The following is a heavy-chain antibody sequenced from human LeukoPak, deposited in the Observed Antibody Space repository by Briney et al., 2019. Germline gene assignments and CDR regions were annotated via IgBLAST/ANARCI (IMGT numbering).Heavy chain of an antibody. J-gene: IGHJ4*02. CDR3: ARLFGYSGYRHAHFDY. V-gene: IGHV5-51*01. CDR1: GYSFTSYS. CDR2: FYAVDFDN. D-gene: IGHD5-12*01. Sequence: GESLEISCKRPGYSFTSYSIGWVGQMPGKGLEWMGLFYAVDFDNRYSPSFQRQVTSSAYQAISTAYLQWSSLKASDTATYYCARLFGYSGYRHAHFDYWGQGTLGTVSS.